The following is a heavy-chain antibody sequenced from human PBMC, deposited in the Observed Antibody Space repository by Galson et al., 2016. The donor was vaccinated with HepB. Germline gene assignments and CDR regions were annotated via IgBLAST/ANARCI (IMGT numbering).Heavy chain of an antibody. D-gene: IGHD3-16*01. CDR2: ISAYNNNT. J-gene: IGHJ1*01. V-gene: IGHV1-18*01. Sequence: SVKVSCKASGYTFTSYGITWVRQAPGQGLEWMGWISAYNNNTKYAQKFQGRVTMTTDTSTTTAYMELRSLRIDDTAVYFCVIDPLSTLPGRGTEYFQNWGQGTLVTASS. CDR1: GYTFTSYG. CDR3: VIDPLSTLPGRGTEYFQN.